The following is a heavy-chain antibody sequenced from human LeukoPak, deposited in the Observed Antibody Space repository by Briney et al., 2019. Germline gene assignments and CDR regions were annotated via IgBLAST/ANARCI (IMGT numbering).Heavy chain of an antibody. V-gene: IGHV4-59*01. CDR2: IYYSGST. J-gene: IGHJ5*02. CDR3: ARGVEYQLLFWGSWFDP. Sequence: SETLSLTCTVSGGSISSYYWSWIRKPPGKGLGWIGYIYYSGSTNYNPSLKSRVTISVDTSKNQFSLKLSSVTAADTAVYYCARGVEYQLLFWGSWFDPWGQGTLVTVSS. CDR1: GGSISSYY. D-gene: IGHD2-2*01.